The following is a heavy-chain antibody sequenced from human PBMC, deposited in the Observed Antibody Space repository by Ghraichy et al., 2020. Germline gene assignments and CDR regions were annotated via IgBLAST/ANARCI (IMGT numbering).Heavy chain of an antibody. J-gene: IGHJ4*02. D-gene: IGHD3-10*01. CDR3: ARGSGNYYGTFFEY. CDR1: GYSISSGFY. CDR2: IYHNGRT. Sequence: SETLSLTCTVSGYSISSGFYWGWIRQPPGKGLEWIVNIYHNGRTFYNPSLGSRVIMSVDTSKNQFSLRLSSVTAADTAVYYCARGSGNYYGTFFEYWGQGTLVTVSS. V-gene: IGHV4-38-2*02.